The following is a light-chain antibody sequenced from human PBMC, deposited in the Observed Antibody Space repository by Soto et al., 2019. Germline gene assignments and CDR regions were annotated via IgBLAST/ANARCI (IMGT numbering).Light chain of an antibody. V-gene: IGLV2-14*01. CDR3: TSYTSSSTTV. CDR2: DVT. Sequence: QSALTQPASVSGSPGQSITISCTGTSSDVGGYNSVSWYRQYPGKAPKLIIFDVTDRPSGISTRFSGSKSGNTASLTISGLQAEDEAVFYCTSYTSSSTTVFGTGTK. J-gene: IGLJ1*01. CDR1: SSDVGGYNS.